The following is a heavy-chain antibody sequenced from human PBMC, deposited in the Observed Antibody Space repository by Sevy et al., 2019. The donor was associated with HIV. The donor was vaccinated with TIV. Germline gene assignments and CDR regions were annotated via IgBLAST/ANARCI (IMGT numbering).Heavy chain of an antibody. CDR2: TYYRSKWYA. V-gene: IGHV6-1*01. Sequence: KQSQTLSLTCGISGDSVSSKGAAWNWIRQSPSRGLEWLGRTYYRSKWYATYAVSVKSRLIINPDTSKNQFSLHLNSVTPEDAAVYYCARAVTTWDGHGWNYFDSWGQGTPVTVSS. J-gene: IGHJ4*02. CDR1: GDSVSSKGAA. CDR3: ARAVTTWDGHGWNYFDS. D-gene: IGHD4-17*01.